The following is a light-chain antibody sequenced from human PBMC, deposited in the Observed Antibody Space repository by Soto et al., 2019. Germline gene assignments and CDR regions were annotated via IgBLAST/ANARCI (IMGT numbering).Light chain of an antibody. Sequence: EIVLTQSPATLSSFPGDRVTLSCRASQYINTRLAWYQHRPGQAPRLLIYQTSSRATGIPDRFSGSGSGTDFTLTISRLEPEDFAVYYCQQYGSSPGTFGQGTKVDIK. CDR2: QTS. CDR1: QYINTR. CDR3: QQYGSSPGT. J-gene: IGKJ1*01. V-gene: IGKV3-20*01.